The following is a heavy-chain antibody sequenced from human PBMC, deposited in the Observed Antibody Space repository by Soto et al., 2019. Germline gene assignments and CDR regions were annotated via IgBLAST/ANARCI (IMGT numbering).Heavy chain of an antibody. CDR2: IRNKDNSYTT. CDR3: AREGNLGRWLQPLDF. D-gene: IGHD5-12*01. V-gene: IGHV3-72*01. J-gene: IGHJ4*02. CDR1: GFTFIDHD. Sequence: HPGGSLRLSVAASGFTFIDHDMAGSRKAPGKGLEWVGRIRNKDNSYTTQYAASVKGRFSISRDDSKNLVHLQMNSLKTAADTAIYFCAREGNLGRWLQPLDFWGQGTLVTVSS.